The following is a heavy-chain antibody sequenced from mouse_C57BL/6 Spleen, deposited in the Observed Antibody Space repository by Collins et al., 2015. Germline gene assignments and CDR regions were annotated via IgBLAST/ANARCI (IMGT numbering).Heavy chain of an antibody. V-gene: IGHV3-2*02. J-gene: IGHJ2*01. CDR2: ISYSGST. CDR3: ATTARARDY. Sequence: DVQLQESGPGLVKPSQSLSLTCTVTGYSITSDYAWNWIRQFPGNKLEWMGYISYSGSTSYNPSLKSRISITRDTSKNQFFLQLNSVTTEDTATYYCATTARARDYWGQGTTLTVSS. D-gene: IGHD3-2*01. CDR1: GYSITSDYA.